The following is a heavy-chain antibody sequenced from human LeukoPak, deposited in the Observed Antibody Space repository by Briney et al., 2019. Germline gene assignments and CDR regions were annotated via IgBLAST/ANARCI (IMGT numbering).Heavy chain of an antibody. CDR2: IKQDGSEK. D-gene: IGHD2-15*01. CDR1: GFTFSDYR. CDR3: ARGYCSGGSCSKYDY. J-gene: IGHJ4*02. Sequence: PGGSLRLSCAASGFTFSDYRMNWVRQAPGKGLEWVAKIKQDGSEKYYVDSVKGRLIISRDNAKNSLYLQMNSLRAEDTAVYYCARGYCSGGSCSKYDYWGQGTLVTVSS. V-gene: IGHV3-7*01.